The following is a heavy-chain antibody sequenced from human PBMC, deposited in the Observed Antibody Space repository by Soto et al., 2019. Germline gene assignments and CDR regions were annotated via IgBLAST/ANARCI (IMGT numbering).Heavy chain of an antibody. CDR1: GFTFSSYA. J-gene: IGHJ6*02. V-gene: IGHV3-30-3*01. CDR3: ARVENYYYYGMDV. CDR2: ISYDGSNK. Sequence: QVQLVESGGDVVQPGRSLRLSCAASGFTFSSYAIHWVRQAPCKGLERVADISYDGSNKYYADSVKGRITISRDNSKNTLYLQMNSLRAEDTAGYYCARVENYYYYGMDVWGQGTTVTVSS.